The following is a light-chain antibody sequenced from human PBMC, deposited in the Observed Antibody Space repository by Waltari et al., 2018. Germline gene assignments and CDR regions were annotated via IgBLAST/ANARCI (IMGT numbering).Light chain of an antibody. V-gene: IGKV3D-20*02. CDR3: QNHERLPAT. J-gene: IGKJ1*01. CDR2: EAS. CDR1: QSISRF. Sequence: EIMLTHSPATLSLSPGETATLSCRASQSISRFVGWYQQKPGQAPRLLMYEASRRATGIPDRFSGSGSGTDFSLTISRLEPEDFAVYYCQNHERLPATFGQGTKVEVK.